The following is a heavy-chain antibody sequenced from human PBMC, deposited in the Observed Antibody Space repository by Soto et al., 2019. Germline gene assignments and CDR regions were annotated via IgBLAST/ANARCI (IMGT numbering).Heavy chain of an antibody. J-gene: IGHJ1*01. CDR1: GGTFSSYA. CDR3: ARDQRADGSSWSEYFQH. Sequence: QVQLVQSGAEVKKPGSSVKVSCKASGGTFSSYAISWVRQAPGQGLEWMGGIIPIFGTANYAQKFQGRVTITADESTSTAYMELSSLRSEDTAVYYCARDQRADGSSWSEYFQHWGQGTLVTVSS. V-gene: IGHV1-69*01. CDR2: IIPIFGTA. D-gene: IGHD6-13*01.